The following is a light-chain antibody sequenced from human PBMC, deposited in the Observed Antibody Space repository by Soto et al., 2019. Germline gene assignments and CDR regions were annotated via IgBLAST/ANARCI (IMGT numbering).Light chain of an antibody. CDR3: QQYDSSPRT. J-gene: IGKJ1*01. CDR2: GAS. CDR1: QSLSSSS. V-gene: IGKV3-20*01. Sequence: EIVLTQSPGTLSLSSGERATLSCRASQSLSSSSLAGYQQKPGQAPRLLISGASSRAADIPDRFSGSGSGTDFTLTINRLEPEDFAVYYCQQYDSSPRTFGQGTKVDIK.